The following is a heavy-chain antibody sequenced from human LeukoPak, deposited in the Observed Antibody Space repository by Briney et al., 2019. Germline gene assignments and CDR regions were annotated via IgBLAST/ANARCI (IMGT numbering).Heavy chain of an antibody. CDR1: GYTFTSYA. Sequence: ASVKVSCKASGYTFTSYAMNWVRQAPGQGLEWMGWINNNTGNSTYAQGFTGRFVFSLDTSVSTAYLQISSLKAEDTAVYYCARDKYAQQLGPAPNWFDPWGQGTLVTVSS. V-gene: IGHV7-4-1*02. CDR2: INNNTGNS. D-gene: IGHD6-13*01. CDR3: ARDKYAQQLGPAPNWFDP. J-gene: IGHJ5*02.